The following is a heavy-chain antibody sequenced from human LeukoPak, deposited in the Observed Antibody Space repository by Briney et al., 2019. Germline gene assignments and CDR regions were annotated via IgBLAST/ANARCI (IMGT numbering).Heavy chain of an antibody. J-gene: IGHJ5*02. CDR1: GGSISSSGYY. CDR3: ARHEYSGSYYGLSWFDP. D-gene: IGHD1-26*01. V-gene: IGHV4-39*01. CDR2: IYYSGST. Sequence: SETLSLTCTVSGGSISSSGYYWGWIRQPPGKGLEWIASIYYSGSTYYNPSLKSRFTISVDTSKNQLSLKLSSLTAADTAVYYCARHEYSGSYYGLSWFDPWGQGTLVTVFS.